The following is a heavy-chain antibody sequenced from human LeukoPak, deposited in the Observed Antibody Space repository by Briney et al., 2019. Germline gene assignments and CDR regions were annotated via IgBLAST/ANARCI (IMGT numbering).Heavy chain of an antibody. V-gene: IGHV1-2*02. Sequence: ASVKVSCKASGYTFTGYYMHWERQAPGQGLEWMGWINPNSGGTNYAQKFQGRVTMTRDTSISTAYMELSRLRSDDTAVYYCARDLSLLLWFGELLSSEGIDYWGQGTLVTVSS. CDR2: INPNSGGT. CDR3: ARDLSLLLWFGELLSSEGIDY. J-gene: IGHJ4*02. D-gene: IGHD3-10*01. CDR1: GYTFTGYY.